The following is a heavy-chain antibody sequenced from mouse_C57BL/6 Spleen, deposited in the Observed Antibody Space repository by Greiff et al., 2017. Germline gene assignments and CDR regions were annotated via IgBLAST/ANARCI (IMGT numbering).Heavy chain of an antibody. V-gene: IGHV5-4*01. J-gene: IGHJ4*01. Sequence: EVQGVESGGGLVKPGGSLKLSCAASGFTFSSYAMSWVRQTPEKRLEWVATISDGGSYTYYPDNVKGRFTISRDNAKNNLYLQMSHLKSEDTAMYYCAREDYSNYVRYAMDYWGQGTSVTVSS. D-gene: IGHD2-5*01. CDR3: AREDYSNYVRYAMDY. CDR2: ISDGGSYT. CDR1: GFTFSSYA.